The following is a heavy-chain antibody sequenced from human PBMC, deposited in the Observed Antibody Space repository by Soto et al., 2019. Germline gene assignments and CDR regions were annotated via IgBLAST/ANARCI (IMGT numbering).Heavy chain of an antibody. CDR2: ISPVLGTA. J-gene: IGHJ3*01. CDR1: GATLNTFINYG. V-gene: IGHV1-69*12. CDR3: ARGAATKIVGVMYDAFEL. Sequence: QVQLVQSGAEVKKRGSSVKVSCTASGATLNTFINYGITWVRQAPGQGLEWMGGISPVLGTANYAQKFQGRVTISADESTRTAYMALSSLRSEHTAVYYCARGAATKIVGVMYDAFELWGQGTMVTVSS. D-gene: IGHD3-22*01.